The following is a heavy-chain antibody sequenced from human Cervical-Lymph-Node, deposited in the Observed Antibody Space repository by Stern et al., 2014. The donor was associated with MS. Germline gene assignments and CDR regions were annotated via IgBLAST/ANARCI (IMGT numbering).Heavy chain of an antibody. CDR3: ASHQAGIAAD. CDR1: GDTFSSLD. J-gene: IGHJ4*02. Sequence: VQLVESGAEVKKPGSSVKVSCKASGDTFSSLDIGWVRQAPGQGPEWLGGITPVSGTANYAQDFPGRVTVSADGSTIPTSMELSSLRSEDTAVYYCASHQAGIAADRGQGTLVTSSS. V-gene: IGHV1-69*01. CDR2: ITPVSGTA. D-gene: IGHD6-13*01.